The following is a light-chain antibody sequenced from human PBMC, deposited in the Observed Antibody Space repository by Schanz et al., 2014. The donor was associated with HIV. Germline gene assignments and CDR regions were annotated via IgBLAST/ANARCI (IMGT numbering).Light chain of an antibody. V-gene: IGLV8-61*01. CDR3: VLYMDSGSWV. CDR1: SGSVSTGHY. CDR2: NTN. J-gene: IGLJ3*02. Sequence: QTVVTQEPSLSVSPGGTVTLTCGLTSGSVSTGHYASWYQQTPGQSPRTLIYNTNIRSSGVPDRFSGSILGNKAALTITGAQADDESDYYCVLYMDSGSWVFGGGTKLTVL.